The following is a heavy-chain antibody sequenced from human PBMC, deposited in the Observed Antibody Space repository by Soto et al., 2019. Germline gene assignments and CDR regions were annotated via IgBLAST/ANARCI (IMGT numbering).Heavy chain of an antibody. CDR1: GGSMSSYY. CDR2: ISNSGSP. D-gene: IGHD3-10*01. CDR3: ARVYYYGSGTSDY. J-gene: IGHJ4*02. V-gene: IGHV4-4*09. Sequence: SETLSLTCTVSGGSMSSYYWSWIRMPPGMGLEWIGYISNSGSPYYNPSLKSRITISLDTSKNQFSLKLTSVTVADTAVYYCARVYYYGSGTSDYWGQGTLVTVSS.